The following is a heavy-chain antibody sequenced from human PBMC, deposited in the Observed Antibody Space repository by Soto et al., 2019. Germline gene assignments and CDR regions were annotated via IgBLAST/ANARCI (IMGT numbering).Heavy chain of an antibody. CDR3: ARTYSTSWANAFDV. D-gene: IGHD2-2*01. V-gene: IGHV3-33*01. CDR2: IWNDGSNK. CDR1: GFTFSSYG. J-gene: IGHJ3*01. Sequence: QVLLVESGGGVVQPGKSLRLSFAASGFTFSSYGMHWVRQAPGKGLEWVAVIWNDGSNKFYADSVKGRFTISRDNSKNTLYLQMDSLRAEDTAVYYCARTYSTSWANAFDVGGQGTLVTVSS.